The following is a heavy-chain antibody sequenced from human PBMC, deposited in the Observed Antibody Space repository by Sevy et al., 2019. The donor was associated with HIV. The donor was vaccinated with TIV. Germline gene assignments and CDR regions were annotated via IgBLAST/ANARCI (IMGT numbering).Heavy chain of an antibody. D-gene: IGHD3-3*01. CDR2: INQREVT. CDR1: GGSFSDFY. CDR3: VRFDTKIKIFGVPRGAY. Sequence: SETLSLTCTVYGGSFSDFYWNWIRQSPGKGLEWIGEINQREVTNYNPSLKSRATISADASNRQFSLKLTSVTAADTAVYYCVRFDTKIKIFGVPRGAYWVPGTLVTVSS. J-gene: IGHJ4*02. V-gene: IGHV4-34*01.